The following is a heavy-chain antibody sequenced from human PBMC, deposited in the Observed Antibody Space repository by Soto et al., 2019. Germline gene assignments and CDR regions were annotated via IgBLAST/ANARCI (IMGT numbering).Heavy chain of an antibody. CDR1: GYTFKDYD. D-gene: IGHD2-8*01. CDR3: SRRMTWRLWCFDL. J-gene: IGHJ2*01. Sequence: QVQLLQSGAEVKKPGTSVRVSCRASGYTFKDYDINWVRGAPGQGLEWMGWLNPNRGNTAYARKYHGRINTTRGVSARTAVIELSSLTTEDTADYYCSRRMTWRLWCFDLWGSGTQVTVSS. CDR2: LNPNRGNT. V-gene: IGHV1-8*01.